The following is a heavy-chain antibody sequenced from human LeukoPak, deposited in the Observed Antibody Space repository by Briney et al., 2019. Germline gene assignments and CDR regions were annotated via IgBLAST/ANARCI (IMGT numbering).Heavy chain of an antibody. CDR3: ARHAHYGSGGLGDWFDP. Sequence: GESLKISCKGSGYSFTSYWIGWGRQMPGKGLEWMGIIYPGDSDTRYSPSFQGQVTISADKSISTAYLQWSSLKASDTAMYYCARHAHYGSGGLGDWFDPWGQGTLVTVSS. V-gene: IGHV5-51*01. CDR1: GYSFTSYW. CDR2: IYPGDSDT. J-gene: IGHJ5*02. D-gene: IGHD3-10*01.